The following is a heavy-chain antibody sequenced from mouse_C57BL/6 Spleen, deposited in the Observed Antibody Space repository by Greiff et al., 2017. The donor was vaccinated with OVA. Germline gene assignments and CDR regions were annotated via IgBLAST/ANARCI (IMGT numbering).Heavy chain of an antibody. D-gene: IGHD1-1*01. J-gene: IGHJ4*01. CDR1: GYSITSGYY. V-gene: IGHV3-6*01. CDR2: ISYDGSN. CDR3: AREGTTVVATGAMDY. Sequence: ESGPGLVKPSQSLSLTCSVTGYSITSGYYWNWIRPFPGNKLEWMGYISYDGSNNYNPFLKNRISITRDTSKNQFFLKLNSVTTEYTATYYGAREGTTVVATGAMDYWGQGTSVTVSS.